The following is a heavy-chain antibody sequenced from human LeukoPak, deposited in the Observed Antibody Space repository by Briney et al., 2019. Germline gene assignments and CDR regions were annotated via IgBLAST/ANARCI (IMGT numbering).Heavy chain of an antibody. CDR3: ANLPYNWNEYFDDY. CDR1: GFTFTNYG. V-gene: IGHV3-30*02. CDR2: IASDGNYR. D-gene: IGHD1-1*01. J-gene: IGHJ4*02. Sequence: PGGSLRLSCAASGFTFTNYGMHWVRQAPGKGLEWVAYIASDGNYRDYVDSVRGRFTVSRDNSKNTLYLQMDSLRAEDTAVYYCANLPYNWNEYFDDYWGQGTLATVSS.